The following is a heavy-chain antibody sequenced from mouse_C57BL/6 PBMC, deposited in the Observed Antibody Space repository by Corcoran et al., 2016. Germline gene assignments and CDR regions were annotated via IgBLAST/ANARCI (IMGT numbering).Heavy chain of an antibody. D-gene: IGHD2-1*01. Sequence: QVQLQQSGAELVKPGASVKISCKASGYAFSSYWMNWVKQRPGKGLEWIGQIYPGDGDTNYNGKFKGKATLTADKSSSTAYMQLSSLTSEDSAVYFCARSRHGNYSAWFAYWGQGTLVTVSA. CDR2: IYPGDGDT. J-gene: IGHJ3*01. CDR3: ARSRHGNYSAWFAY. V-gene: IGHV1-80*01. CDR1: GYAFSSYW.